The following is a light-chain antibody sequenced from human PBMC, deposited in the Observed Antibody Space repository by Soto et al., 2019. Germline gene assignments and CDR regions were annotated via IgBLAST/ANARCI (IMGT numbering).Light chain of an antibody. J-gene: IGLJ2*01. Sequence: QSVLTQPASVSGSPGQSITISCTGTSSDVGSYNLVSWYQQHPGKAPKLIIYEGSKRPSGVSNRFSGSKSGNTASLTISGLQAEDEADYYCCSYADGSTLVFGGGTKLTVL. CDR1: SSDVGSYNL. V-gene: IGLV2-23*01. CDR3: CSYADGSTLV. CDR2: EGS.